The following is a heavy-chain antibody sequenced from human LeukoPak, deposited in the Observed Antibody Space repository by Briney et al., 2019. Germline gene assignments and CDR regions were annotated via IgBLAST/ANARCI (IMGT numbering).Heavy chain of an antibody. D-gene: IGHD6-13*01. Sequence: SETLSLTCTVSGGSISSYYWSWIRQPPGKGLEWIGYIYYSGSTSYNPSLKSRVTISVDTSKNQFSLKLTSVTAADTAVYYCARIYYSSSYDYWYFDLWGRGTLVTVSS. CDR3: ARIYYSSSYDYWYFDL. V-gene: IGHV4-59*01. CDR2: IYYSGST. CDR1: GGSISSYY. J-gene: IGHJ2*01.